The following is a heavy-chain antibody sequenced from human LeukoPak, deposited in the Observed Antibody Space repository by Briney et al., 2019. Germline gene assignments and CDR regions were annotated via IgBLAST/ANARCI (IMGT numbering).Heavy chain of an antibody. CDR3: ARDWSYDILTGYYDY. CDR2: ISYDGSNK. V-gene: IGHV3-30*04. Sequence: GSLRLSCAASGFTFSSYAMHWVRQAPGKGLEWVAVISYDGSNKYYADSVKGRFTISRDNSKNTLYLQMNSLRAEDTAVYHCARDWSYDILTGYYDYWGQGTPVTVSS. J-gene: IGHJ4*02. D-gene: IGHD3-9*01. CDR1: GFTFSSYA.